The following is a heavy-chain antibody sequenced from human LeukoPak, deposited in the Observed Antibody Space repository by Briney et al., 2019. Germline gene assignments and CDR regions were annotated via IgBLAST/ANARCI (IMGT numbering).Heavy chain of an antibody. CDR3: ARDSRGFSVDP. D-gene: IGHD2-15*01. CDR2: INPNSGVT. Sequence: GASVKVSCKASGYTFTNYGITWVRQAPGQGLEWMGWINPNSGVTNYAQKFQGRVTMTRYTSISTAYMELSSLRSDDTAVYYCARDSRGFSVDPWGQGTLVTVSS. CDR1: GYTFTNYG. V-gene: IGHV1-2*02. J-gene: IGHJ5*02.